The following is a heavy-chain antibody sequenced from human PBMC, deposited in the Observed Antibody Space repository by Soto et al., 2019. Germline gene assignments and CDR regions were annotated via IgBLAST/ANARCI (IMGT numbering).Heavy chain of an antibody. Sequence: QVQLQESGPGLVKPSETLSLTCTVSGGSISGYYWSWIRQPPGKGLEWIGYMYNTGSTVYNPSFKRRLTLSVXTSKNQFSLKLNSVTAADTAVYYCARDLWGYCGTDCYPLDVWGQGTTVTVSS. V-gene: IGHV4-59*01. CDR2: MYNTGST. CDR1: GGSISGYY. J-gene: IGHJ6*02. CDR3: ARDLWGYCGTDCYPLDV. D-gene: IGHD2-21*02.